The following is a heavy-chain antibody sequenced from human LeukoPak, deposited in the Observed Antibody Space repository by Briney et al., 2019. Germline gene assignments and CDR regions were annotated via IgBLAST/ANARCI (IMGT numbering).Heavy chain of an antibody. Sequence: SETLSLTCTVSGGSISSSSYYWAWIRQPPGKGLEWIGSIHYSGSTYYNPSLQSRVTISIDTSKNQFSLKLSSVTAADTAVYYCARGIGGRYYGLWGNWFDLGGQGTLVTVSS. V-gene: IGHV4-39*07. CDR1: GGSISSSSYY. CDR2: IHYSGST. CDR3: ARGIGGRYYGLWGNWFDL. D-gene: IGHD1-26*01. J-gene: IGHJ5*02.